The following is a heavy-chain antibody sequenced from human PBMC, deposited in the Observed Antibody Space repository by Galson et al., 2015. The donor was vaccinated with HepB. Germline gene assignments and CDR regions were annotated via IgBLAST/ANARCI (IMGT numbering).Heavy chain of an antibody. D-gene: IGHD3-10*01. Sequence: LSLTCTVSGGSISSSSYYWGWIRQPPGKGLEWIGSIYYSGSTYYNPSLKSRVTISVDTSKNQFSLKLSSVTAADTAVYYCARERVGVLLLWFGELTEFDYWGQGTLVTVSS. J-gene: IGHJ4*02. V-gene: IGHV4-39*07. CDR1: GGSISSSSYY. CDR3: ARERVGVLLLWFGELTEFDY. CDR2: IYYSGST.